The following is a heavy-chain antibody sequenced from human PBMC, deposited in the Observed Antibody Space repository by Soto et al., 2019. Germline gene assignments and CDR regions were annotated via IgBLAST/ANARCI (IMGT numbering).Heavy chain of an antibody. D-gene: IGHD6-19*01. CDR2: IYSGGST. J-gene: IGHJ5*02. V-gene: IGHV3-53*01. Sequence: PGGSLRLSCAASGFTVSSNDMIWVRQAPGKGLEWVSVIYSGGSTYYAGSVKGRFTISRDNSKSTLYLQMNSLRAEDTAVYYCTRDSEAGTKGRWFDPWGQGTLVTVSS. CDR1: GFTVSSND. CDR3: TRDSEAGTKGRWFDP.